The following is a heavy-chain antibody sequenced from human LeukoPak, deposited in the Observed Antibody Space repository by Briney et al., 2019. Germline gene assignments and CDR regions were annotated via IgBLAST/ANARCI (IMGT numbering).Heavy chain of an antibody. J-gene: IGHJ2*01. CDR3: AKLGTYWYFDV. Sequence: GGSLRLSCAASGFAFSLYGMAWARQAPGKGLEWVSGISGSAVGTYYADSVKGRFTISRDNPKNVLFLQMNNLRVEDTAVYFCAKLGTYWYFDVWGRGTLVTVSS. V-gene: IGHV3-23*01. CDR1: GFAFSLYG. D-gene: IGHD3-16*01. CDR2: ISGSAVGT.